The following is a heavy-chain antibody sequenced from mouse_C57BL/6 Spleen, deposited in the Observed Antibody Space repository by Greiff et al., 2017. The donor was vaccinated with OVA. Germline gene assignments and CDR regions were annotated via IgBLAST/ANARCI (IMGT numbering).Heavy chain of an antibody. J-gene: IGHJ1*03. D-gene: IGHD1-1*01. Sequence: EVQLQQSVAELVRPGASVKLSCTASGFNIKNTYMHWVKQRPEQGLEWIGRIDPANGNTKYAPKFQGKAPIPADTSSNTAYLQLSSLTSEDTAIYYGAHRRGTVVDWYFDVWGTGTTVTVSS. CDR3: AHRRGTVVDWYFDV. CDR1: GFNIKNTY. CDR2: IDPANGNT. V-gene: IGHV14-3*01.